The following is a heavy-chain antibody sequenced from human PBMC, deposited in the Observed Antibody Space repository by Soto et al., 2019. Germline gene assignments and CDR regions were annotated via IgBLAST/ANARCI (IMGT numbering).Heavy chain of an antibody. J-gene: IGHJ6*02. CDR2: INPSGGST. CDR3: ARDKDRQQLGGNYYYGIDV. V-gene: IGHV1-46*01. Sequence: ASVKVSCKASGYTFTSYYMHWVRQAPGQGLEWMGIINPSGGSTSYAQKFQGRVTMTRDTSTSTVHMELSSLRSEDTAVYYCARDKDRQQLGGNYYYGIDVWGQGTTVTAP. CDR1: GYTFTSYY. D-gene: IGHD3-3*02.